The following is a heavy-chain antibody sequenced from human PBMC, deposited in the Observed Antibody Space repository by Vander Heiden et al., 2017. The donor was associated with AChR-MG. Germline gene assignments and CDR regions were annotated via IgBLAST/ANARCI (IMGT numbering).Heavy chain of an antibody. D-gene: IGHD6-13*01. CDR3: AREYSRTNWFDP. CDR2: IYSGGST. Sequence: EVQLVESGGGLVQPGRSLRLSCAAPGFTVSGDYMSGFRQAPGKGLEWVSVIYSGGSTYYADSVKGRFTISRDNSKNTLYLQMNSLRAEDTAVYYCAREYSRTNWFDPWGQGTLVTVSS. J-gene: IGHJ5*02. V-gene: IGHV3-66*02. CDR1: GFTVSGDY.